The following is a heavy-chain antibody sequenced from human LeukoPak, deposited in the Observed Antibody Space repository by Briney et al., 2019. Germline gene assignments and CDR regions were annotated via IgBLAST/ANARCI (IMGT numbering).Heavy chain of an antibody. J-gene: IGHJ3*02. CDR2: ISYDGSNK. V-gene: IGHV3-30*18. CDR3: AKEVRRQWLDAFDI. Sequence: GGSLRLSCAASGFIFSSYGMHWVRQAPGKGLEWVAVISYDGSNKYYADSVKGRFTISRDNSKNTLYLQMNSLRAEDTAVYYCAKEVRRQWLDAFDIWGQGTMVTVSS. CDR1: GFIFSSYG. D-gene: IGHD6-19*01.